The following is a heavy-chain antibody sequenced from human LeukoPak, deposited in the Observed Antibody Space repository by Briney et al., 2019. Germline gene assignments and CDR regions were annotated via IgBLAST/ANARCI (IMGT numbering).Heavy chain of an antibody. Sequence: ASVKVSCKASGYAFTSYYMHWVRQAPGQGLEWMGIINPSGVSTSYAQKVQGRVTMTRDTSTTTVYMELTNLRSEDTAVYYCARSYSRGLDYWGQGALVSVSS. CDR3: ARSYSRGLDY. J-gene: IGHJ4*02. CDR2: INPSGVST. D-gene: IGHD6-13*01. CDR1: GYAFTSYY. V-gene: IGHV1-46*01.